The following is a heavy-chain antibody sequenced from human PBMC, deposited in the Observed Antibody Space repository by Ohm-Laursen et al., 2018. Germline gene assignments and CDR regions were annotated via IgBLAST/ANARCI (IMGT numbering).Heavy chain of an antibody. CDR3: ARDVAHGGYGFGMDV. CDR2: ISGSFTYI. Sequence: SLRLSCAASGFTFNTYTMNWVRQAPGKGLEWVSSISGSFTYIYYADSVKDRFTISRDNAKNSLYLQMNSLRAEDTAVYYCARDVAHGGYGFGMDVWGQGTTVTVSS. D-gene: IGHD5-12*01. CDR1: GFTFNTYT. V-gene: IGHV3-21*01. J-gene: IGHJ6*02.